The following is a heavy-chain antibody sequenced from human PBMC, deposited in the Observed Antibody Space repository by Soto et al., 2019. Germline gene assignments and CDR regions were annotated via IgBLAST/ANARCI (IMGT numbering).Heavy chain of an antibody. V-gene: IGHV2-5*02. CDR3: AHRVLRTVFGLVTTTAIYFDF. Sequence: QITLNGSGPTQVKPRQTLTLTCTFSGFSLTTSGVGVGWIRQSPGKAPEWLALIYWDDDKRYSPSLKSRLTIHKDTSKNQVVLTMADLDPADTATYYCAHRVLRTVFGLVTTTAIYFDFWGQGTPVAVSS. D-gene: IGHD3-3*01. J-gene: IGHJ4*02. CDR2: IYWDDDK. CDR1: GFSLTTSGVG.